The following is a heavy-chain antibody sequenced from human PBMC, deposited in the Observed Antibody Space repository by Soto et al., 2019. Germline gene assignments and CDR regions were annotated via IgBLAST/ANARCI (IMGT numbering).Heavy chain of an antibody. CDR3: ARDPSTGSYHYGMDV. CDR2: IYYSGST. J-gene: IGHJ6*02. D-gene: IGHD3-10*01. V-gene: IGHV4-30-4*01. Sequence: QVQLQESGPGLVKPSQTLSLTCTVSGGSISSGDYYWSWIRQPPGKGLEWIGYIYYSGSTYYNPSLNSRVTISVDTSKNQFSLKLSSVTAADTAVYYCARDPSTGSYHYGMDVWGQGTTVTVSS. CDR1: GGSISSGDYY.